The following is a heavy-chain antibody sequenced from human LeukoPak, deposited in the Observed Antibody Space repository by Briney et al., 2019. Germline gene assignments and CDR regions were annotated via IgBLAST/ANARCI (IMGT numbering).Heavy chain of an antibody. V-gene: IGHV1-69*01. CDR2: IIPIFGTA. J-gene: IGHJ1*01. CDR3: ASESSTSCYTCRYFQH. CDR1: GGTFSSYA. D-gene: IGHD2-2*02. Sequence: ASVKVSCKASGGTFSSYAISWVRQAPGQGLEWMGGIIPIFGTANYAQKFQGRVTITADESTSTAYMELSSLRSEDTTVYYCASESSTSCYTCRYFQHWGQGTLVTVSS.